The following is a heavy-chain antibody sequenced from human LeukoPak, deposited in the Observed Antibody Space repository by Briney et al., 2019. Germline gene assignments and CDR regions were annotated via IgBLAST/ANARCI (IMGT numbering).Heavy chain of an antibody. CDR3: AKDRGLRLGELSIFDY. J-gene: IGHJ4*02. V-gene: IGHV3-23*01. D-gene: IGHD3-16*02. Sequence: PGGSLRLSCAASGFTFSSYAMSWVRQAPGKGLEWVSAISGSGGSTYYADSVKGRFTISRDNSKNTLYLQMNSQRAEDTAVYYCAKDRGLRLGELSIFDYWGQGTLVTVSS. CDR2: ISGSGGST. CDR1: GFTFSSYA.